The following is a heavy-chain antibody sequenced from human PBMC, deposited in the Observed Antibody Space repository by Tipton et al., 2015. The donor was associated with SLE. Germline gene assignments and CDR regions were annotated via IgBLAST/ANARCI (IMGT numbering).Heavy chain of an antibody. J-gene: IGHJ4*02. CDR1: GFTFSPYW. CDR3: ARDDRVGSGSHIDY. D-gene: IGHD3-10*01. V-gene: IGHV3-74*01. Sequence: GSLRLSCAASGFTFSPYWMHWVRQAPGKGPVWVSHINSDGSNTNYADSVKGRFTISRDNARNTLYLQMNSLRVEDTAVYYCARDDRVGSGSHIDYWGQGTLVTVSS. CDR2: INSDGSNT.